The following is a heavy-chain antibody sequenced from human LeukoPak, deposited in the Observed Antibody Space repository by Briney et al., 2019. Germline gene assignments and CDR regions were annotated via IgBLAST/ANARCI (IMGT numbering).Heavy chain of an antibody. D-gene: IGHD5-24*01. CDR2: INPDGSQK. CDR1: GFTFSGNR. CDR3: AKLLGTATTYDS. Sequence: GGSLTLSCAASGFTFSGNRMSWVRQAPGKGLEWVASINPDGSQKLYVDSVKGRLTISRDNTKSSLYLQMNSLGAEDTAMYYCAKLLGTATTYDSWGQGTRVTVSS. V-gene: IGHV3-7*01. J-gene: IGHJ4*02.